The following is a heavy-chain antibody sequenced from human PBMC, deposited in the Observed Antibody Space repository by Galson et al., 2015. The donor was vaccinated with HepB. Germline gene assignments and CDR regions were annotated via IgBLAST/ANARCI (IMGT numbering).Heavy chain of an antibody. CDR2: ISYDGSKK. CDR3: AKENYDSSGAYFHY. CDR1: GFTFSSYG. Sequence: SLRLSCAASGFTFSSYGMHWVRQAPGKGLEWVALISYDGSKKHYADSAKGRFTISRDNSKNTLYLQMNSLRAEDTAVYYCAKENYDSSGAYFHYWGQGTLVTVSS. D-gene: IGHD3-22*01. J-gene: IGHJ4*02. V-gene: IGHV3-30*18.